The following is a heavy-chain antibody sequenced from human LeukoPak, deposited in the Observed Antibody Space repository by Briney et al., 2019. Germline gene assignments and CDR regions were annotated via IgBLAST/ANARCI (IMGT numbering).Heavy chain of an antibody. Sequence: PGGSLRLSCAASGFTFSDYGMHWVRQAPGKGLEWVAFIRNDGSNEYYPDSVQGRFTISRDNSRNTLYLQMNSLRPEDTAVYYCAKGGSASHNWFDPWGQGTLVTVSS. D-gene: IGHD2-15*01. V-gene: IGHV3-30*02. J-gene: IGHJ5*02. CDR2: IRNDGSNE. CDR1: GFTFSDYG. CDR3: AKGGSASHNWFDP.